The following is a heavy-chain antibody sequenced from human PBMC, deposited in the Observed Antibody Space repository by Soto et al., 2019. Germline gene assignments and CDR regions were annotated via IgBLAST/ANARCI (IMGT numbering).Heavy chain of an antibody. V-gene: IGHV4-31*03. CDR2: IYYSGST. Sequence: PSETLSLTCTVSGGSISSGGYYWSWIRQHPGKGLEWIGYIYYSGSTYYNPSLKSRVTISVDTSKNQFSLKLSFVTAADTAVYYCASRRDYDYVWGSPLRSWGQGTLVTVSS. CDR1: GGSISSGGYY. J-gene: IGHJ4*02. D-gene: IGHD3-16*01. CDR3: ASRRDYDYVWGSPLRS.